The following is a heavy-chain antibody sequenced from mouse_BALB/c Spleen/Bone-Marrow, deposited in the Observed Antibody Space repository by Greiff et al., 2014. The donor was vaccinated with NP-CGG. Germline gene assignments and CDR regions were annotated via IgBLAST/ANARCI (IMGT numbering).Heavy chain of an antibody. D-gene: IGHD2-4*01. V-gene: IGHV1-54*01. CDR1: GYAFTNYL. CDR2: INSGSGGT. J-gene: IGHJ4*01. Sequence: QVQLKQSGAELVRPGTSVKVSCKGSGYAFTNYLIEWVKQRPGQGLEWIGVINSGSGGTKYNEKFEGKATLTADKSSSTAYMQLSSLTSDDSAVYFCARAITDAMDYWGQGTSVTVSS. CDR3: ARAITDAMDY.